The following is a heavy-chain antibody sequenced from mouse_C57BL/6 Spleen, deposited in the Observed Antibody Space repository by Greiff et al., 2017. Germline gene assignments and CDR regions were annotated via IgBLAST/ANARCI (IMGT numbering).Heavy chain of an antibody. Sequence: EVMLVESGGDLVKPGGSLKLSCAVSGFTFSSYGMSWVRQTPDKRLEWVATISSGGSYTYYPDSVKGRFTISRDNAKNTLYLQMSSLKSEDTAMYYGARHANITTVVAHYFDYWGQGTTLTVSS. V-gene: IGHV5-6*01. CDR1: GFTFSSYG. CDR2: ISSGGSYT. J-gene: IGHJ2*01. CDR3: ARHANITTVVAHYFDY. D-gene: IGHD1-1*01.